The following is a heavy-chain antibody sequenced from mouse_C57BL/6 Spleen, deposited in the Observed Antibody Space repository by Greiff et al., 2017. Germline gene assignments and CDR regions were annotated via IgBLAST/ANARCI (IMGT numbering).Heavy chain of an antibody. CDR1: GFTFSDYG. D-gene: IGHD1-1*01. Sequence: EVKLMESGGGLVKPGGSLKLSCAASGFTFSDYGMHWVRQAPEKGLEWVAYISSGSSTIYYADTVKGRFTISRDNAKNTLFLQMTSLRSEDTAMYNCARKNYGNAMGYWGQGTSVTVSS. CDR2: ISSGSSTI. CDR3: ARKNYGNAMGY. J-gene: IGHJ4*01. V-gene: IGHV5-17*01.